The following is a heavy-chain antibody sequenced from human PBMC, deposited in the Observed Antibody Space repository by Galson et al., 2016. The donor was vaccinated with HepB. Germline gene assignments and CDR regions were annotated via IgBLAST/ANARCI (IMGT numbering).Heavy chain of an antibody. CDR1: GDSISSGSHY. V-gene: IGHV4-31*03. CDR2: IYYSGST. D-gene: IGHD3-10*01. Sequence: LSLTCSVSGDSISSGSHYWSWIRQHPGKGLEWIGYIYYSGSTHHNPSLKSRVTISVDTSKNQFSLMLNSVTAADTGVYYCARVGPIWLAIDDWGQGTLVTVSS. J-gene: IGHJ4*02. CDR3: ARVGPIWLAIDD.